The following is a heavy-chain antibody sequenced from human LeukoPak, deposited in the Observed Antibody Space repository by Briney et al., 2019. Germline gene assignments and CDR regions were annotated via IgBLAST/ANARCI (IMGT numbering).Heavy chain of an antibody. Sequence: ASVKVSCKASGYTFTSYDINWVRQAPGQGLEWMGWMNPNSGDTGYAQKFQGRVTMTRNTSISTAYMELSSLRSEDTAVYYCARGVKYYDFWSGYPAIYHDAFDIWGQGTMVTVSS. D-gene: IGHD3-3*01. CDR1: GYTFTSYD. CDR3: ARGVKYYDFWSGYPAIYHDAFDI. J-gene: IGHJ3*02. V-gene: IGHV1-8*01. CDR2: MNPNSGDT.